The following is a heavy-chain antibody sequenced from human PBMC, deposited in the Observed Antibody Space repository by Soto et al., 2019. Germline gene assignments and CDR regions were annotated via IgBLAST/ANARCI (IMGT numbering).Heavy chain of an antibody. J-gene: IGHJ5*02. CDR2: MNPNSGNT. CDR3: ASGGGRRYQLLSRNNNCLDP. CDR1: GYTFTSYD. Sequence: GASVKVSCKASGYTFTSYDINWVRQATGQGLEWMGWMNPNSGNTGYAQKFQGRVTMTRNTSISTDYMELSSLRSEETAVYYCASGGGRRYQLLSRNNNCLDPRGQGTLVTVS. D-gene: IGHD2-2*01. V-gene: IGHV1-8*01.